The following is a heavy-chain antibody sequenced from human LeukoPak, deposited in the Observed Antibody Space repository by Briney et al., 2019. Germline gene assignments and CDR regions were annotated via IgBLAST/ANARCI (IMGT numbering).Heavy chain of an antibody. CDR3: ARDARGGATDY. CDR2: IIPILGIA. D-gene: IGHD1-26*01. V-gene: IGHV1-69*04. CDR1: GGTFSSYA. J-gene: IGHJ4*02. Sequence: SVKVSCKASGGTFSSYAISWVRQAPGQGLEWMGRIIPILGIANYAQKFQGRVTITADKSTSTAYMELSSLRSEDTAVYYCARDARGGATDYWGQGTLVTVSS.